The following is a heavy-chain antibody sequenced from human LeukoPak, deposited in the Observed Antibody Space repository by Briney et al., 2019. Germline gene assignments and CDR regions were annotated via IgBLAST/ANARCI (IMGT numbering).Heavy chain of an antibody. J-gene: IGHJ3*02. CDR1: GGSISSYY. V-gene: IGHV4-59*01. CDR2: IYYSGST. D-gene: IGHD6-19*01. CDR3: ASLAGASSGSPGPDAFDI. Sequence: SETLSLTCTVSGGSISSYYWSWIRQPPGKGLEWIGYIYYSGSTNYNPSLKSRVTISVDTSKNQFSLKLSSVTAADTAVYYCASLAGASSGSPGPDAFDIWGQGIMVTVSS.